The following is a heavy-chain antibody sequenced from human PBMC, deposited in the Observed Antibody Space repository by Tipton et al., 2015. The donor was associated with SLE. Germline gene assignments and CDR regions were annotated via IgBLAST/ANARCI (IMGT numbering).Heavy chain of an antibody. V-gene: IGHV3-21*04. CDR3: AKGEGGVIAAAGFDY. J-gene: IGHJ4*02. CDR2: ISSSSSYI. D-gene: IGHD6-13*01. CDR1: GFTFSSYS. Sequence: GSLRLSCAASGFTFSSYSMNWVRQAPGKGLEWVSSISSSSSYIYYADSVKGRFTISRDNAKNSLYLQMNSLRAEDMALYYCAKGEGGVIAAAGFDYWGQGTLVTVSS.